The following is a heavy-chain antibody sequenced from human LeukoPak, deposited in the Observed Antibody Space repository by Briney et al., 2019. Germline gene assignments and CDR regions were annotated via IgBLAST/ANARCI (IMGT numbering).Heavy chain of an antibody. J-gene: IGHJ3*01. V-gene: IGHV4-34*01. Sequence: SETLSLTCAVYGGSFSGYYWSWIRQPPGKGLEWIGEINHSGSTNYNPSLKSRVTISVDTSKNQFSLKLSSVTAADTAVYYCARDPPLLLYHGGAFDVWGQGTMVTVSS. CDR2: INHSGST. D-gene: IGHD3-16*01. CDR1: GGSFSGYY. CDR3: ARDPPLLLYHGGAFDV.